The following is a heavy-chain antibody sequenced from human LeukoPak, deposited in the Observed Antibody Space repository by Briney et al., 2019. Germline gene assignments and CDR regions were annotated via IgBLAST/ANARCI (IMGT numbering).Heavy chain of an antibody. CDR2: VTANGGGT. J-gene: IGHJ3*02. CDR3: SKILNPHAFDI. D-gene: IGHD1-14*01. V-gene: IGHV3-43*02. Sequence: GGSLRLSCAASGFTFDDYAMHWVRQAPGKGPEWVSYVTANGGGTYYADSVKGRFVISRDNSKNSLYLQMNILRPEDTALYYCSKILNPHAFDIWGQGTMVTVSS. CDR1: GFTFDDYA.